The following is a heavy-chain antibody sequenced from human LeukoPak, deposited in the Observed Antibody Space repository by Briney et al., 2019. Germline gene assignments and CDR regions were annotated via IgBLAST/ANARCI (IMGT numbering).Heavy chain of an antibody. CDR1: GGSISSYY. V-gene: IGHV4-4*07. CDR3: ARVSLSDAFDI. J-gene: IGHJ3*02. Sequence: ASETLSLTCTVSGGSISSYYWSWIRQPAGKGLEWIGRIYTSGSTNYNPSLKSRVTMSVDTSKSQFSLKLSSVTAADTSVYYCARVSLSDAFDIWGQGTMVTVSS. D-gene: IGHD2/OR15-2a*01. CDR2: IYTSGST.